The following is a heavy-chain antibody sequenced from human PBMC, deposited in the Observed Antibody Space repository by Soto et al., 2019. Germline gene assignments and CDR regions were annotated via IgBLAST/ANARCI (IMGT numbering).Heavy chain of an antibody. CDR2: ISAYNGNT. V-gene: IGHV1-18*01. J-gene: IGHJ4*02. CDR3: ARESTIRGLDY. D-gene: IGHD5-12*01. Sequence: QVQLVLSGAEVKKPGASVKVSCKASGYTFTTYGISWVRQAPGQGLQWMGWISAYNGNTNYAQKLQGRVTMTTDTSTSTAYMDLTSLRSDDTAVNYLARESTIRGLDYWCQGTRVTGSS. CDR1: GYTFTTYG.